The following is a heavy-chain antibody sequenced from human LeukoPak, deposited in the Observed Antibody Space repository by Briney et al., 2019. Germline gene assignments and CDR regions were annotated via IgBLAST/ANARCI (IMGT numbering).Heavy chain of an antibody. CDR3: ARGPPDTGDFDY. Sequence: ASVKVSCKASGYTFTSYDFNWVRQATGQGPEWMGWMSPKSGDTGYAQKFQGRVTMTRDTSTSTAYMELSSLRSEDTAVYYCARGPPDTGDFDYWGQGTPVTVSS. CDR1: GYTFTSYD. V-gene: IGHV1-8*01. D-gene: IGHD7-27*01. CDR2: MSPKSGDT. J-gene: IGHJ4*02.